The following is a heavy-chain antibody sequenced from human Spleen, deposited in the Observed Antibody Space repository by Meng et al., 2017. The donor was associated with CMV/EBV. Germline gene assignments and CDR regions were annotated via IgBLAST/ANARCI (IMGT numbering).Heavy chain of an antibody. V-gene: IGHV4-34*01. J-gene: IGHJ4*02. CDR3: ARDSYYYDSSGYPFDY. Sequence: GGSFRCYYWRWVRQPPGKGLEWVGEINHSGSTNYNPSLKSRVTISVDTSKNQFSLKLRSVTAADTAVYYCARDSYYYDSSGYPFDYWGQGTLVTVSS. D-gene: IGHD3-22*01. CDR2: INHSGST. CDR1: GGSFRCYY.